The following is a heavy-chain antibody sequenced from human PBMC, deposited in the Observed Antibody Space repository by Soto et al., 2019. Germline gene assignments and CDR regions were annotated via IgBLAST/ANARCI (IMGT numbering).Heavy chain of an antibody. Sequence: QVQLQESGPGLVRPSETLSLTCTVSGVSXXXXXXXXXRQSPGXXXXXIAYMHHSGSTNYNPSLKRRVTVSIXTSKSQVSLRLSSVXXXDTAVYXCARGFYDSEGYSNPFDNWGQGTLVTVAS. V-gene: IGHV4-59*08. CDR1: GVSXXXXX. CDR2: MHHSGST. J-gene: IGHJ4*02. D-gene: IGHD3-22*01. CDR3: ARGFYDSEGYSNPFDN.